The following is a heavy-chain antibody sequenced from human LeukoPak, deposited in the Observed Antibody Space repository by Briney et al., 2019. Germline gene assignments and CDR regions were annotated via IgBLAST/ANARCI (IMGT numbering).Heavy chain of an antibody. J-gene: IGHJ4*02. Sequence: GRSLRLSCAASGFTFSSYGMYWVRQAPGKGLEWMAVIWYDGSNKYYADSVKGRFTISRDNSKNTLYLQMNSPRAEDTAVYYCARQNYYDSSSSPFDYWGQGTLVTVSS. CDR1: GFTFSSYG. CDR3: ARQNYYDSSSSPFDY. D-gene: IGHD3-22*01. V-gene: IGHV3-33*01. CDR2: IWYDGSNK.